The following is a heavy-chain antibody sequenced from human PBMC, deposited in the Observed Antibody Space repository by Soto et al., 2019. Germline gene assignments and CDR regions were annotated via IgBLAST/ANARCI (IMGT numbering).Heavy chain of an antibody. CDR3: TSRPISVVVAAAYDGSAHGANGNDFDI. CDR2: IRIKAYGGTT. Sequence: PGGSLRLSCTASGFTFGDYAMSWFRQAPGKGLEWVGFIRIKAYGGTTEYAASVKGRFTISRDDSKSIAYLQMNSLKTEDTAVYYCTSRPISVVVAAAYDGSAHGANGNDFDISGQGTMVTVSS. J-gene: IGHJ3*02. CDR1: GFTFGDYA. V-gene: IGHV3-49*03. D-gene: IGHD2-15*01.